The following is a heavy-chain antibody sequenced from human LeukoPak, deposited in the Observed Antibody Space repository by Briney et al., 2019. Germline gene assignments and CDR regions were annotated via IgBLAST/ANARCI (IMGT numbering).Heavy chain of an antibody. CDR3: ARDRDLTGYSSSWYYYHYYYYGTDV. D-gene: IGHD6-13*01. CDR2: ISSSSSYT. V-gene: IGHV3-21*01. J-gene: IGHJ6*02. CDR1: GFTFSSYT. Sequence: GGSLRLSCAASGFTFSSYTMNWVRQAPGKGLEWVSSISSSSSYTYYADSVKGRFTISRDNAKNSLYLQMNSLRAEDTAVYYCARDRDLTGYSSSWYYYHYYYYGTDVWGQGTTVTVSS.